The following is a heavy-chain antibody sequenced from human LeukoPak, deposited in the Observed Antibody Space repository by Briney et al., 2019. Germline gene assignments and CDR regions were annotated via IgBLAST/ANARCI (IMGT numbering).Heavy chain of an antibody. J-gene: IGHJ6*02. D-gene: IGHD1-7*01. CDR1: GFTFNYAW. V-gene: IGHV3-15*04. Sequence: GGSLRLSCAASGFTFNYAWMSWVRQVPGKGLEWVGQTVSEIDGGTTDYAAPVEGRFTISRDDSKSTLYLQMNSLKIEDTAVYYCTTDEDWNYARKDDWGQGATVIVSS. CDR2: TVSEIDGGTT. CDR3: TTDEDWNYARKDD.